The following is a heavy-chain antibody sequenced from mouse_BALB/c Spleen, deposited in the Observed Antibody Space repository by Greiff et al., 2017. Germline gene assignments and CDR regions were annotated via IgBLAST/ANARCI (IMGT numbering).Heavy chain of an antibody. CDR3: ARGPNYDYDEGFAY. D-gene: IGHD2-4*01. CDR1: GFTFSSYA. CDR2: ISSGGST. V-gene: IGHV5-6-5*01. J-gene: IGHJ3*01. Sequence: EVMLVESGGGLVKPGGSLKLSCAASGFTFSSYAMSWVRQTPEKRLEWVASISSGGSTYYPDSVKGRFTISRDNARNILYLQMSSLRSEDTAMYYCARGPNYDYDEGFAYWGQGTLVTVSA.